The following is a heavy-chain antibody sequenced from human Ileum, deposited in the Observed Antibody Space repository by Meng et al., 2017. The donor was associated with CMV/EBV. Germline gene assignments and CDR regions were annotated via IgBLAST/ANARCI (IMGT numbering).Heavy chain of an antibody. Sequence: GESLKISRAGPGFTFSSYWVNWVRRAPGKGLEWVANINEDGSEKYHVESVKGRFTISRDNAKNSLYLQMNRLRVEDTDLYYCAKARLSYKVLTDSWGQGTLVTVSS. CDR1: GFTFSSYW. CDR2: INEDGSEK. V-gene: IGHV3-7*01. CDR3: AKARLSYKVLTDS. D-gene: IGHD3-10*01. J-gene: IGHJ4*02.